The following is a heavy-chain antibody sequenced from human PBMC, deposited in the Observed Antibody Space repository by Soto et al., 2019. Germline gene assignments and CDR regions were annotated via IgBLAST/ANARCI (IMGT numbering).Heavy chain of an antibody. D-gene: IGHD3-10*01. CDR2: IWYDGSNK. Sequence: GGSLRLSCAASGFTFSSYGMHWVRQAPGKGLEWVAVIWYDGSNKYYADSVKGRFTISRDNSKNTLYLQMNSLRAEDTAVYYCAREYSNGSGSQYYYYYGMDVWGQGTTVTVSS. CDR3: AREYSNGSGSQYYYYYGMDV. CDR1: GFTFSSYG. J-gene: IGHJ6*02. V-gene: IGHV3-33*01.